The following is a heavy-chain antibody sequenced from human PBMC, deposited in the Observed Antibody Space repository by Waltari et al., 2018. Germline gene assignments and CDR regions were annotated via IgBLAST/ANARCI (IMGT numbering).Heavy chain of an antibody. CDR3: ATLPILSRAGGY. CDR2: VDPEDGET. CDR1: GYTFTDYY. Sequence: EVLLVQSGAEVKKTGATVTITCQASGYTFTDYYMTCVQQAPGKGLEWMGRVDPEDGETIYAEKFQGRVTITADTSTDTAYMELSSLRSEDTAVYYCATLPILSRAGGYWGQGTLVTVSS. D-gene: IGHD3-16*01. V-gene: IGHV1-69-2*01. J-gene: IGHJ4*02.